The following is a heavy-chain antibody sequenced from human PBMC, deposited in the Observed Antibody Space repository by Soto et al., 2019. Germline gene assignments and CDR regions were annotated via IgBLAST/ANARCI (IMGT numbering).Heavy chain of an antibody. Sequence: ASVKVSCKASGGTFSSYAISWVRQAPGQGLEWMGGIIPIFGTANYAQKFQGRVTITADESTSTAYMELSSLRSEDTAVYYCAIGESIRGIAVAEVEPPTEGDPWGQGTLVTVSS. CDR1: GGTFSSYA. J-gene: IGHJ5*02. CDR3: AIGESIRGIAVAEVEPPTEGDP. D-gene: IGHD6-19*01. V-gene: IGHV1-69*13. CDR2: IIPIFGTA.